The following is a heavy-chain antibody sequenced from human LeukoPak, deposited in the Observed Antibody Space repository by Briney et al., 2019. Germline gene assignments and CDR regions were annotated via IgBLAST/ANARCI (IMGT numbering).Heavy chain of an antibody. CDR3: TRGGWFGELGDFDY. V-gene: IGHV3-49*04. J-gene: IGHJ4*02. Sequence: AGGSLRLSCAASGFSFNVYAMSWVRQAPGKGLEWVGFIRSKAYGGTTEYAASVKGRFTISRDDSKSIAYLQMNSLKTGDTAVYYCTRGGWFGELGDFDYWGQGTLVTVSS. CDR1: GFSFNVYA. CDR2: IRSKAYGGTT. D-gene: IGHD3-10*01.